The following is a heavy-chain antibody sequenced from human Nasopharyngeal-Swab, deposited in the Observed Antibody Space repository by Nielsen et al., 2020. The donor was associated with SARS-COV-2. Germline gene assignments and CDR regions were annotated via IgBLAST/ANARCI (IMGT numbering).Heavy chain of an antibody. V-gene: IGHV3-7*01. D-gene: IGHD6-13*01. Sequence: GGSLRLSCAASVFTFNKYGLHWVRQAPGKGLEWVANIKQDGSEKYYVDSVKGRFTISRDNAKNSLYLQMNSLRAEDTAVYYCARLGGSSWCFDYWGQGTLVTVSS. J-gene: IGHJ4*02. CDR3: ARLGGSSWCFDY. CDR1: VFTFNKYG. CDR2: IKQDGSEK.